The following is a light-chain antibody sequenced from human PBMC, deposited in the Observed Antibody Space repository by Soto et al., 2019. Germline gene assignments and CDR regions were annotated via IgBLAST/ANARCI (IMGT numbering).Light chain of an antibody. CDR1: QSVRTN. Sequence: EIVMTQSPATLSVSPGERATLSCRASQSVRTNLAWYQQKPGQAPRRLIYGASTRATGVPARFSGSGSGTEFTLTISSLQSEDFAIYFCQPYNDWPPVYTFGQGTKLEIK. J-gene: IGKJ2*01. V-gene: IGKV3-15*01. CDR3: QPYNDWPPVYT. CDR2: GAS.